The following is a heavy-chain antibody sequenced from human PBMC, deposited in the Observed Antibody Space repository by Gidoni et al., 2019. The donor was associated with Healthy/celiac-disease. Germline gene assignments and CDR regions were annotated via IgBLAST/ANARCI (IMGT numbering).Heavy chain of an antibody. V-gene: IGHV1-69*01. CDR1: GGTFSSYA. Sequence: QVQLVQSGAEVKKPGSSVKVSCKASGGTFSSYAISWVRQAPGQGLEWMGGIIPIFGTANYAQKFQGRVTITADESTSTAYMELSSLRSEDTAVYYCAIFMVRGAKYYYYYYGMDVWGQGTTVTVSS. D-gene: IGHD3-10*01. CDR2: IIPIFGTA. J-gene: IGHJ6*02. CDR3: AIFMVRGAKYYYYYYGMDV.